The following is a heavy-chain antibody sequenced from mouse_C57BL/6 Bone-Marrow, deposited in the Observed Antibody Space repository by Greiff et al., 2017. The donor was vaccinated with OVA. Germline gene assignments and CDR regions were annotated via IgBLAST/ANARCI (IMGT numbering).Heavy chain of an antibody. V-gene: IGHV7-3*01. CDR1: GFTFTNYY. J-gene: IGHJ2*01. Sequence: EVQLVESGGGLVQPGDSLSLSCAASGFTFTNYYMSWVRQPPGKALEWLAFIRNKPNGSTTEYSASVKSRFTISSDNSQSILYLQMNALRAEDSATYYCARYKGRVAVDYFDYWGQGTALTVSS. CDR3: ARYKGRVAVDYFDY. D-gene: IGHD1-1*01. CDR2: IRNKPNGSTT.